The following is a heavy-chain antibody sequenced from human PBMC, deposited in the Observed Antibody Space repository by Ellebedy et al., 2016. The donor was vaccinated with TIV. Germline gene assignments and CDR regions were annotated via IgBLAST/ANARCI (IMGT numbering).Heavy chain of an antibody. V-gene: IGHV3-7*01. CDR3: ARRGAYGDYAVQVNPWLDS. CDR1: GFSFRSYW. D-gene: IGHD4-17*01. Sequence: GESLKISCAASGFSFRSYWMTWVRQAPGKGLEWVANIYQDGSERLYLDSVKGRFTVSRDNAKNSLYLQMNSLRAEDTAVYFCARRGAYGDYAVQVNPWLDSWGQGTLVTVS. J-gene: IGHJ5*01. CDR2: IYQDGSER.